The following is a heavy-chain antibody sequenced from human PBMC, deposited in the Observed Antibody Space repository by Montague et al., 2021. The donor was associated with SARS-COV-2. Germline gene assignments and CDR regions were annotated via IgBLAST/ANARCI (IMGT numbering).Heavy chain of an antibody. J-gene: IGHJ4*02. Sequence: SETLSLTCTVSGGSISSSSYYWGWIRQPPGKGLEWIGSIYYSGSTYYNPSLKSRVTISVDTSKNQFPLKLSSVTAADTAVYYCAQQRSLNYYDSSGYYYPDYWGQGTLVTVSS. D-gene: IGHD3-22*01. CDR3: AQQRSLNYYDSSGYYYPDY. V-gene: IGHV4-39*01. CDR1: GGSISSSSYY. CDR2: IYYSGST.